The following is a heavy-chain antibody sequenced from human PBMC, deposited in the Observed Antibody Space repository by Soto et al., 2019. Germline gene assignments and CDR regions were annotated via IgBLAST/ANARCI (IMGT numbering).Heavy chain of an antibody. J-gene: IGHJ4*02. D-gene: IGHD3-22*01. V-gene: IGHV3-74*01. Sequence: EVQLVESGGGLVQPGGSLRLSCAASGFTFSRYWMHWVRQAPGKGLVWVSRIKSDGSGTSYADSVKGRLTISRDNAKNTLYLQMNSLRAEDTAVYYCARGDGDYYDGNGYLGRHWGQGTLVTVSP. CDR2: IKSDGSGT. CDR3: ARGDGDYYDGNGYLGRH. CDR1: GFTFSRYW.